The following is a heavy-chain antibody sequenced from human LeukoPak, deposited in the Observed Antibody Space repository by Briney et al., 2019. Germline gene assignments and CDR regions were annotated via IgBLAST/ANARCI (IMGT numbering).Heavy chain of an antibody. CDR1: GFTFSSYW. Sequence: GGSLRLSCAASGFTFSSYWMHWVRQAPGKGLVWVSRINSDGSSTSYADSVKGRFTISRDNATNTLYLQMNSLRAEDTAVYYCARTRVGVVINAHYYYYYMDVWGKGTTVTVSS. CDR2: INSDGSST. V-gene: IGHV3-74*01. D-gene: IGHD3-3*01. J-gene: IGHJ6*03. CDR3: ARTRVGVVINAHYYYYYMDV.